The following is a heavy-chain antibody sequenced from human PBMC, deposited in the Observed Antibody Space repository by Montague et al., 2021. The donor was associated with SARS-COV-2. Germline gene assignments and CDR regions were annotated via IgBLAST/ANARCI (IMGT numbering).Heavy chain of an antibody. CDR1: GGPISSTDHF. CDR2: IYYTGST. D-gene: IGHD1-1*01. V-gene: IGHV4-39*01. J-gene: IGHJ2*01. CDR3: ARNEEGYGYFDL. Sequence: SETLSLTCTVSGGPISSTDHFWGWIRQPPGKGLEWIGSIYYTGSTFYTPSLKSRVTISVDTSKNEFSLKLISVTATDTAVYYCARNEEGYGYFDLWGRGTLVTVSS.